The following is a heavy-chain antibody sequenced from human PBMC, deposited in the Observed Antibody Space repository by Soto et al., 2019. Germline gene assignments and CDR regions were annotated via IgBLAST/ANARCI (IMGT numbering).Heavy chain of an antibody. CDR2: ISWDGGST. CDR3: AKGGESSGWSSYYYYYGMDV. D-gene: IGHD6-19*01. V-gene: IGHV3-43*01. J-gene: IGHJ6*02. CDR1: GVTFDDYT. Sequence: HPGGSLRLSCAASGVTFDDYTMHWVRQAQGKGLEWVSLISWDGGSTYYADSVKGRFTISRDNSKNSLYLQMNSLRTEDTALYYCAKGGESSGWSSYYYYYGMDVWGQGTTVTVSS.